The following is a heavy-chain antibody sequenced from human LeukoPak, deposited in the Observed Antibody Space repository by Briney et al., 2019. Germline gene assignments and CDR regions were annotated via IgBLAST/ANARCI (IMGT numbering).Heavy chain of an antibody. J-gene: IGHJ6*02. CDR3: ASPIAAAGTPYYYYGMDV. CDR2: IIPIFGTA. D-gene: IGHD6-13*01. CDR1: GGTFSSYA. V-gene: IGHV1-69*13. Sequence: SVKVSCRASGGTFSSYAISWVRQAPGQGLEWMGGIIPIFGTANYAQKFQGRVTITADESTSTAYMELSSLRSEDTAVYYCASPIAAAGTPYYYYGMDVWGQGTTVTVSS.